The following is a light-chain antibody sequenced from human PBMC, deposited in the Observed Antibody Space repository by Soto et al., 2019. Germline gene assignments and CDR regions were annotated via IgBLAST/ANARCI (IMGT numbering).Light chain of an antibody. CDR2: GAS. J-gene: IGKJ2*01. V-gene: IGKV3-20*01. Sequence: EIGLTQSPGTLPLSPGERASLSCTASQSVSRSFLAWYQQKPGQAHRLPIYGASSRAAGIPDSFSGSGSGTGFTPGISRLEPVDFAVYYCQQYDGSVVAFGLGTRLDIK. CDR1: QSVSRSF. CDR3: QQYDGSVVA.